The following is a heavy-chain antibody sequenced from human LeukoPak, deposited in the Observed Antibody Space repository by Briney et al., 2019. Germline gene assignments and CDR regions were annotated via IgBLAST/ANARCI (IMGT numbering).Heavy chain of an antibody. CDR2: TYYRSKWYN. D-gene: IGHD6-13*01. J-gene: IGHJ6*03. V-gene: IGHV6-1*01. CDR3: ASGGIAAAGSYYYYYMDV. Sequence: SQTLSLTCAISGDSVSSNSAAWNWIRQPPSRGLEWLGRTYYRSKWYNDYAVSVKSRITINPDTSKNQFSLQLNSVTPEDTAVYYCASGGIAAAGSYYYYYMDVWGKGTTVTISS. CDR1: GDSVSSNSAA.